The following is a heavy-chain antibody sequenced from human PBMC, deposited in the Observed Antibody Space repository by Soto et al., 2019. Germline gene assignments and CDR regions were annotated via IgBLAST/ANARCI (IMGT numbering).Heavy chain of an antibody. Sequence: PGGSLRLSCAASQFTFSTFAMSWVRQAPGKGLEWVSFISEAGDSTYYADSVKGRFTISRDNSKNTLYLQMNSLRAEDTAVYYCARDRGGDGSQWPPFDYWGQGTLVTVSS. CDR1: QFTFSTFA. D-gene: IGHD2-21*01. CDR2: ISEAGDST. V-gene: IGHV3-23*01. CDR3: ARDRGGDGSQWPPFDY. J-gene: IGHJ4*02.